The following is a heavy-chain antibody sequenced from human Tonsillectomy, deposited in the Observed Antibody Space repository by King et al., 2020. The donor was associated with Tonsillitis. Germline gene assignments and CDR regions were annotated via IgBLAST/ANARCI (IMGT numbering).Heavy chain of an antibody. J-gene: IGHJ4*02. CDR3: AKDFGYGDSDFDY. CDR1: GFTFSSYA. CDR2: ISGSGGST. D-gene: IGHD4-17*01. V-gene: IGHV3-23*04. Sequence: VQLVESGGGLVQPGGSLRLSCAASGFTFSSYAMSWVRQAPGKGLEWVSAISGSGGSTYYADSVNGRFTISRDNSKTTLYLQMNSMRAEDTAVYYCAKDFGYGDSDFDYWGQGTLVTVSS.